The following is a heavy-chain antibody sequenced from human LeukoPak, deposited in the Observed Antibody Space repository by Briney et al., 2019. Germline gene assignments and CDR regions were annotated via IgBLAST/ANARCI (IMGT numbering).Heavy chain of an antibody. V-gene: IGHV4-34*01. CDR1: GGSFSGYY. J-gene: IGHJ6*02. CDR3: ARVGIVVVPAAMYYYYGMDV. D-gene: IGHD2-2*01. Sequence: PSETPSLTCAIYGGSFSGYYWSWIRQPPGKGLEWIGEINHSGSTNYNPSLKSRVTISVDTSKNQFSLKLSSVTAADTAVYYCARVGIVVVPAAMYYYYGMDVWGQGTTVTVSS. CDR2: INHSGST.